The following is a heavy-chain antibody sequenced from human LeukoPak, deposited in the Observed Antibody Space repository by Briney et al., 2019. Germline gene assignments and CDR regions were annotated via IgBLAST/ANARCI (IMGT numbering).Heavy chain of an antibody. CDR1: GYTLTELS. CDR2: FDPEDGET. J-gene: IGHJ4*02. Sequence: ASVKVSCKVSGYTLTELSMHWVRQAPGKGLEWMGGFDPEDGETIYAQKFQGRVTTTEDTSTDTAYMELSSLRSEDTAVYYCATDLRTDRDYWGQGTLVTVSS. V-gene: IGHV1-24*01. CDR3: ATDLRTDRDY.